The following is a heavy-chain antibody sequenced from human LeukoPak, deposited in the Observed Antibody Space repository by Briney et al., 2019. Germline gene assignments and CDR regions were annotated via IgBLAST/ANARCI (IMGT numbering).Heavy chain of an antibody. Sequence: PGGSLRLSCAASGFTFSTYSMNWVRQAPGKGLEWVSSITSSSSYIYYADSVKGRFTISRDNAQNSLYLQMHSLRGEDTDVYYCARDRDGYTFDIWGQGTMVTVSS. CDR2: ITSSSSYI. CDR3: ARDRDGYTFDI. J-gene: IGHJ3*02. V-gene: IGHV3-21*01. D-gene: IGHD5-24*01. CDR1: GFTFSTYS.